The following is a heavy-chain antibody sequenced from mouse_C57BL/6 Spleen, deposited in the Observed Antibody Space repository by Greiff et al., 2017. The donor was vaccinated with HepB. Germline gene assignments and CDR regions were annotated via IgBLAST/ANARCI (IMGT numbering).Heavy chain of an antibody. Sequence: QVQLQQSGAELVRPGASVTLSCKASGYTFTDYEMHWVKQKPVHGLEWIGAIDPETGGTAYNQKFKGKAILTADKSSSTAYMELRSLTSEDSAVYYGTRSSFIKTVAGDYWGQGTTLTVSS. CDR2: IDPETGGT. D-gene: IGHD1-1*01. J-gene: IGHJ2*01. CDR3: TRSSFIKTVAGDY. CDR1: GYTFTDYE. V-gene: IGHV1-15*01.